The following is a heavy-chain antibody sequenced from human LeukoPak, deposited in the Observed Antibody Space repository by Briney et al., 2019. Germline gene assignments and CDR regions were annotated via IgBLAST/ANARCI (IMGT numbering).Heavy chain of an antibody. CDR3: ARDLRGSSWSDYYYSMDV. J-gene: IGHJ6*02. D-gene: IGHD6-13*01. CDR1: GFTVSSNY. Sequence: GGSLRLSCAASGFTVSSNYMSWVRQAPGKGLEWVSVIYSGGSTYYADSVKGRFTISRDNSKNTLYLQMNSLRAEDTAVYYCARDLRGSSWSDYYYSMDVWGQGTTVTVSS. CDR2: IYSGGST. V-gene: IGHV3-53*01.